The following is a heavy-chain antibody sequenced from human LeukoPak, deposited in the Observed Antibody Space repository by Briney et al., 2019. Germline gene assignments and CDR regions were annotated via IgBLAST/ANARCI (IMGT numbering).Heavy chain of an antibody. CDR1: GYTLTELS. Sequence: ASVRVSCKVSGYTLTELSMHWVRQAPGKGLEWMGGFDPEDGETIYAQKLQGRVTMTEDTSTDTAYMELSSLRSEDTAVYYCATDTAMVKGYFDYWGQGTLVTVSS. J-gene: IGHJ4*02. CDR2: FDPEDGET. V-gene: IGHV1-24*01. CDR3: ATDTAMVKGYFDY. D-gene: IGHD5-18*01.